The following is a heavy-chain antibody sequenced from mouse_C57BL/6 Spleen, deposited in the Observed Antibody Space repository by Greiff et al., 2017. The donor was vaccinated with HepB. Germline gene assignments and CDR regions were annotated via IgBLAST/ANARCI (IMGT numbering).Heavy chain of an antibody. CDR3: ARADGSSYFDD. CDR2: IYPGDGDT. CDR1: GYAFSSSW. D-gene: IGHD1-1*01. Sequence: VQLQQSGPELVKPGASVKISCKASGYAFSSSWMNWVKQRPGKGLEWIGRIYPGDGDTNYNGKFKGKATLTADKSSSTAYMQLSSLTSEDSAVYFCARADGSSYFDDWGQGTTLTVSS. J-gene: IGHJ2*01. V-gene: IGHV1-82*01.